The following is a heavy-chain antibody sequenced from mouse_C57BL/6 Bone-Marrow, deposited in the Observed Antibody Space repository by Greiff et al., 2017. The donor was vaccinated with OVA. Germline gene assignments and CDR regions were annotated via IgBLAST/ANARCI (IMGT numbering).Heavy chain of an antibody. D-gene: IGHD2-5*01. CDR3: ARRGSYYSNPAWFAY. V-gene: IGHV1-52*01. J-gene: IGHJ3*01. CDR1: GYTFTSYW. CDR2: IDPSDSEI. Sequence: QVQLQQPGAELVRPGSSVKLSCKASGYTFTSYWMPWVKQRPIQGLEWIGNIDPSDSEIHYNQTFKDKATLTVDKSSSTAYMQLSSLTSEDSSVYYCARRGSYYSNPAWFAYWGQGTPVTVSA.